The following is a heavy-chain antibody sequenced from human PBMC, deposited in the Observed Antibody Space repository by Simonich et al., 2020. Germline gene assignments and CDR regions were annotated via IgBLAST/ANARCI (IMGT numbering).Heavy chain of an antibody. CDR1: GFTFSSYD. V-gene: IGHV3-13*01. D-gene: IGHD1-26*01. Sequence: EVQLVESGGGLVQPGGSLRLSCAASGFTFSSYDMHWVRQAKGKGLEWVSDHGTAGDTYYPGSVKGRFTISRENAKNSLYLQMNGLRAGDTAVYYCARGGYSGSYNWFDPWGQGTLVTVSS. CDR3: ARGGYSGSYNWFDP. CDR2: HGTAGDT. J-gene: IGHJ5*02.